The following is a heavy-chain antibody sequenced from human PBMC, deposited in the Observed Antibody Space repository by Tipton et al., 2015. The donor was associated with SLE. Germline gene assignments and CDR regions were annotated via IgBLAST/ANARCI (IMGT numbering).Heavy chain of an antibody. CDR1: GGSISSHY. CDR2: IYISGRT. D-gene: IGHD3-22*01. J-gene: IGHJ4*02. V-gene: IGHV4-4*07. CDR3: ARDRFDSSGYTLFDS. Sequence: TLSLTCTVSGGSISSHYWSWIRQPAGKGLEWIGYIYISGRTNYNPSLNSRVTISLDTSKNQFSLNLSSVTAADTAVYYCARDRFDSSGYTLFDSWGQGTLVTVSS.